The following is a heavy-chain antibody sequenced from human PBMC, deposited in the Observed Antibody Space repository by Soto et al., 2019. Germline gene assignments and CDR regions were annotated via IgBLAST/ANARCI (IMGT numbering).Heavy chain of an antibody. J-gene: IGHJ3*02. CDR1: GFTFSGSA. Sequence: GGSLRLSCAASGFTFSGSAMHWVRQASGKGLEWVGRIRSKANSYATAYAASVKGRFTISRDDSKNTAYLQMNSLKTEDTAVYYCTRRDLDGSEYSSSSHAFDIWGQGTMVTVSS. D-gene: IGHD6-6*01. V-gene: IGHV3-73*01. CDR2: IRSKANSYAT. CDR3: TRRDLDGSEYSSSSHAFDI.